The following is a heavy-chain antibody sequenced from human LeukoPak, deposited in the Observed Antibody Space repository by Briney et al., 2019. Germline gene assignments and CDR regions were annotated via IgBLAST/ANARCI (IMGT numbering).Heavy chain of an antibody. CDR1: GGTFSSYA. CDR3: ARPPANIADVADAFDI. D-gene: IGHD6-13*01. Sequence: VASVTVSCKASGGTFSSYAISWVRQAPGQGLEWMGGIIPIFGTANYAQKFQGRVTITADESTSTAYMELSSLRSEDTAVYYCARPPANIADVADAFDIWGQGTMVTVSS. CDR2: IIPIFGTA. V-gene: IGHV1-69*13. J-gene: IGHJ3*02.